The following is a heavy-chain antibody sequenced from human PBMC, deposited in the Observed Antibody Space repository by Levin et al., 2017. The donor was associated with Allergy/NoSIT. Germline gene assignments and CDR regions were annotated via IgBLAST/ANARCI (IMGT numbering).Heavy chain of an antibody. CDR1: GGSFSGYY. CDR2: INHSGST. CDR3: ASKGRTLGYCSGGSCYSWFDP. V-gene: IGHV4-34*01. Sequence: SETLSLTCAVYGGSFSGYYWSWIRQPPGKGLEWIGEINHSGSTNYNPSLKSRVTISVDTSKNQFSLKLSSVTAADTAVYYCASKGRTLGYCSGGSCYSWFDPWGQGTLVTVSS. J-gene: IGHJ5*02. D-gene: IGHD2-15*01.